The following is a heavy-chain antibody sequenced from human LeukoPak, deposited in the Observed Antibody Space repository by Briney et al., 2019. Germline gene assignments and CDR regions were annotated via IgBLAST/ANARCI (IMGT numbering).Heavy chain of an antibody. CDR1: GYTFTGYY. CDR2: INPNGGGT. CDR3: ASPKRYCSSTSCYTPLYYYGMDV. V-gene: IGHV1-2*02. D-gene: IGHD2-2*02. J-gene: IGHJ6*02. Sequence: GASVKVSCKASGYTFTGYYMHWVRQAPGQGLEWMGWINPNGGGTNYAQKFQGRVTMTRDTSISTAYMELSRLRSDDTAVYYCASPKRYCSSTSCYTPLYYYGMDVWGQGTTVTVSS.